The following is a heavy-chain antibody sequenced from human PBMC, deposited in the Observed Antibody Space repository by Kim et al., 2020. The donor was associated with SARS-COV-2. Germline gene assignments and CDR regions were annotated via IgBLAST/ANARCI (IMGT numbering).Heavy chain of an antibody. CDR3: ARRRSVAGYYYFDS. D-gene: IGHD6-19*01. Sequence: YNPCLQGRVTISADKSIYTVYLQWSSLQASDTAIYYCARRRSVAGYYYFDSWGQGTLVSVSS. V-gene: IGHV5-51*01. J-gene: IGHJ4*02.